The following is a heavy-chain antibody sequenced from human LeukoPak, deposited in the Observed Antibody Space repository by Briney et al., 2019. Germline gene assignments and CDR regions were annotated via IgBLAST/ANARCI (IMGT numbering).Heavy chain of an antibody. D-gene: IGHD3-16*01. Sequence: GGSLRLSCAASAFTFSSYAMSWVRQAPGKGLEWVSDISGSGGTTHYADSVKGRFTISRDNAKNTLYLQMNSPRAEDAAVYYCASRLWGPPLDVWGQGTTVTVSS. CDR2: ISGSGGTT. CDR1: AFTFSSYA. CDR3: ASRLWGPPLDV. J-gene: IGHJ6*02. V-gene: IGHV3-23*01.